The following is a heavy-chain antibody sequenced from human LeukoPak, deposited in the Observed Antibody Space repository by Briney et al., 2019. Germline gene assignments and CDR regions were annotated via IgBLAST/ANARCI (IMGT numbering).Heavy chain of an antibody. V-gene: IGHV4-59*08. J-gene: IGHJ5*02. CDR2: IYYSGST. CDR3: ARLVTGKTNWFDP. Sequence: SETLSLTCAVSGGSISGYYWSWIRQPPGKGLEWIGYIYYSGSTNYSPSLKSRVTILLETSKNKFSLKLRSVTAADTAVYYCARLVTGKTNWFDPWGQGTLVTVSS. CDR1: GGSISGYY. D-gene: IGHD1-14*01.